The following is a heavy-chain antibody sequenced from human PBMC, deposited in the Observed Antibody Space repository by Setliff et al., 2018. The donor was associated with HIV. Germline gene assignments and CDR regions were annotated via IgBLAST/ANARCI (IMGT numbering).Heavy chain of an antibody. CDR3: ARDLRGDSVPATAAKSFDI. D-gene: IGHD2-21*02. CDR2: INDSGST. V-gene: IGHV4-34*01. Sequence: SETLSLTCAVYGGSFSGYYWSWIRQPPGKGLEWIGEINDSGSTNNNPSLKSRVAMSVDTSKNQFSLKLSSVTAADTAVYYCARDLRGDSVPATAAKSFDIWGQGALVTVSS. J-gene: IGHJ3*02. CDR1: GGSFSGYY.